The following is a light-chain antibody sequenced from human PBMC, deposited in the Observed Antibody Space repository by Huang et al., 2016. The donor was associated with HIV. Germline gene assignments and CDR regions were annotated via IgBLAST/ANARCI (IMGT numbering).Light chain of an antibody. CDR3: QQSHSIPIT. Sequence: DIQMTQSPSSLSATVGGRVTITCRASQSISRHLNWYQQKPGKAPKLLIYAAFTLQSGVPSRFSGRGAGTDFTLTITSLQPEDFATYYCQQSHSIPITFGQGTRLDIK. V-gene: IGKV1-39*01. CDR2: AAF. CDR1: QSISRH. J-gene: IGKJ5*01.